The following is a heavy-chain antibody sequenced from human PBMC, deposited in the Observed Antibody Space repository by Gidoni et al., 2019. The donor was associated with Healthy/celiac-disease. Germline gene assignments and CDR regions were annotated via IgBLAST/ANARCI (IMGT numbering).Heavy chain of an antibody. CDR1: GFTFSSYS. CDR2: ISSSSSYI. J-gene: IGHJ4*02. V-gene: IGHV3-21*01. CDR3: ARDRAYSSGGFDY. Sequence: EVQLVESGGGLVKPGGSQRLSCAASGFTFSSYSMNWVRQAPGKGLEWVSSISSSSSYIYYADSVKGRFTISRDNAKNSLYLQMNSLRAEDTAVYYCARDRAYSSGGFDYWGQGTLVTVSS. D-gene: IGHD6-25*01.